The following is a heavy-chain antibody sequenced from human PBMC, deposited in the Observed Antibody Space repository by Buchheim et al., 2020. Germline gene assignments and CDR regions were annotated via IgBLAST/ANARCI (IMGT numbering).Heavy chain of an antibody. CDR3: AKGSRGYTNYYFDY. Sequence: EVQLVDSGGGLVQPGESLRLSCAASGFSFSGYAMSWVRQAPGKGLEWVSSISGSGAITFNADSVKGRFTISRDNSKNMLYLQMNSLRAEDTAVYFCAKGSRGYTNYYFDYWGQGTL. D-gene: IGHD4-11*01. CDR2: ISGSGAIT. CDR1: GFSFSGYA. J-gene: IGHJ4*02. V-gene: IGHV3-23*04.